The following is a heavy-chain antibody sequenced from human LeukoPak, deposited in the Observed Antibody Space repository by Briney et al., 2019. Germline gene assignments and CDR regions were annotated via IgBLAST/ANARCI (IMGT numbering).Heavy chain of an antibody. Sequence: ASVKVSCKASGYTFTGFYMHWVRQAPGQGLEWMGWINPNSGGTNYAQKFQGRVTMTRDTSISTAYMELSRLRSDDTAVYYCARERKWELPRDYWGQGTLVTVSS. CDR1: GYTFTGFY. CDR2: INPNSGGT. J-gene: IGHJ4*02. V-gene: IGHV1-2*02. D-gene: IGHD1-26*01. CDR3: ARERKWELPRDY.